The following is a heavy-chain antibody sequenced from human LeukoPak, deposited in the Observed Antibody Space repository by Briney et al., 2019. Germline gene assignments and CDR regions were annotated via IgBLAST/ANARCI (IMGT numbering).Heavy chain of an antibody. Sequence: GGSLRLSCAVSGFSFFYTGMGWVRQAPGKGLEWVAAIGGGASDTKYADSVKGRFAISRDISKNTLYLQMNSLRAEDTAVYFCAKDVFRWAFDIWGQGTMVTVSS. CDR1: GFSFFYTG. CDR3: AKDVFRWAFDI. CDR2: IGGGASDT. V-gene: IGHV3-23*01. J-gene: IGHJ3*02. D-gene: IGHD3-3*01.